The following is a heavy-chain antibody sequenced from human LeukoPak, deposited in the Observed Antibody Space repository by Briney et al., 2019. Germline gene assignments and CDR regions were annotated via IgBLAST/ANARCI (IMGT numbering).Heavy chain of an antibody. Sequence: GGSLRLSCVASGFAFTNAWMSWVRQAPGKGLEWVGRIKSKIDGETTDHAAPVKGRFTISRDDSKNTVHLQMNSLKTEDTAVYYCTPHSGYDSSGYYYWGQGTLVTVSS. V-gene: IGHV3-15*01. J-gene: IGHJ4*02. CDR2: IKSKIDGETT. CDR1: GFAFTNAW. D-gene: IGHD3-22*01. CDR3: TPHSGYDSSGYYY.